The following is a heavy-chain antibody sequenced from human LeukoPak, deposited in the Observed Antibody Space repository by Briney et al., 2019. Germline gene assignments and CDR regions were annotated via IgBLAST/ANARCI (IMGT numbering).Heavy chain of an antibody. CDR2: IYWDDDK. D-gene: IGHD6-13*01. CDR3: AHAQVPQLVPDY. CDR1: GFSLSTSGVG. J-gene: IGHJ4*02. Sequence: SGPTLVKPTQTLTLTCTFSGFSLSTSGVGVGWIRQPSGKALEWLALIYWDDDKRYSPSLKSRLTITKDTSKNQVVLTMTNMDPVDTATYYCAHAQVPQLVPDYWGQGTLVTVSS. V-gene: IGHV2-5*02.